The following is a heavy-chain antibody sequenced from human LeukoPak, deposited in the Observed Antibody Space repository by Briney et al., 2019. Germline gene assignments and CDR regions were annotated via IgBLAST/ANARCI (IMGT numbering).Heavy chain of an antibody. CDR3: AKDGNYDFWSGYYSKDYYYYMDV. V-gene: IGHV3-43D*03. Sequence: QSGGSLRLSCAASGFTFDDYAMHWVRQAPGKGLEWVSLISWDGGSTYYADSVKGRFTISRDNSKNSLYLQMNSLRAEDTALYYCAKDGNYDFWSGYYSKDYYYYMDVWGKGTTVTVSS. J-gene: IGHJ6*03. CDR1: GFTFDDYA. D-gene: IGHD3-3*01. CDR2: ISWDGGST.